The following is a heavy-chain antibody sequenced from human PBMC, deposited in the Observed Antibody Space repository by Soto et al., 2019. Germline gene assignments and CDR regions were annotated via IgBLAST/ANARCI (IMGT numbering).Heavy chain of an antibody. V-gene: IGHV1-18*01. D-gene: IGHD3-9*01. CDR2: INPYIAYA. CDR3: VIVLTGLLVYYYHYGMAV. Sequence: ASVKVSCKASGYTFHDYSISWVRQAPGQGLEWMGWINPYIAYAQSAQNLRGRVSMTEDTSTNTAYMEMRNLRTDDTAVYYCVIVLTGLLVYYYHYGMAVWGQGITVTVSS. CDR1: GYTFHDYS. J-gene: IGHJ6*02.